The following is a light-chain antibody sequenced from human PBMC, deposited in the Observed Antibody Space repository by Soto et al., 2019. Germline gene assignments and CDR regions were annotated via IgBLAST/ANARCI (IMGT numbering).Light chain of an antibody. V-gene: IGKV3-11*01. Sequence: VVLTQSPATLSLSPGERATLSCRASQSVDNYLAWYQQKPGQAPRLLIYDASTRATGIPARFSGSGSGTDFTLTISTPEPEDFAVYYCLQRAYWFTFGQGTRLEI. CDR3: LQRAYWFT. CDR1: QSVDNY. J-gene: IGKJ5*01. CDR2: DAS.